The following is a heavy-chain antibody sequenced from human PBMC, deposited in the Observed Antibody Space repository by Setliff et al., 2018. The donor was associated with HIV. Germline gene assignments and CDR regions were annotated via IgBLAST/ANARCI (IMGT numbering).Heavy chain of an antibody. CDR1: GYTFTSYG. CDR2: ISAYNGNT. CDR3: AKEFRYDILTGYLYYFDY. Sequence: ASVKVSCKSSGYTFTSYGISWVRQAPGQGLEWMGWISAYNGNTNYAQKLQGRVTMTTDTSTSTAYTELRSLRSDDTAVYCCAKEFRYDILTGYLYYFDYWGQGTLVTVSS. J-gene: IGHJ4*02. V-gene: IGHV1-18*01. D-gene: IGHD3-9*01.